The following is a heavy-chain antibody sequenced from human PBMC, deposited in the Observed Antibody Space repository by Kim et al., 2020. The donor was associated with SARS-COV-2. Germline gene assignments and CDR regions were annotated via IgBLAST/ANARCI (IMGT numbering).Heavy chain of an antibody. Sequence: GGSLRLSCAASGFTFSSYDMSWVRQAPGKGLEWVSSIRGSGGTTFYADSVKGRFTISRDTSRNTLFLQMNSLRAEDTAVYYCAKSLDVWGKGTTVTVSS. CDR2: IRGSGGTT. V-gene: IGHV3-23*01. CDR3: AKSLDV. CDR1: GFTFSSYD. J-gene: IGHJ6*04.